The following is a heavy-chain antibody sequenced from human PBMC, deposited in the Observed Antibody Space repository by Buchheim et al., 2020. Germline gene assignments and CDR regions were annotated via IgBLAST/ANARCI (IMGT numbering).Heavy chain of an antibody. Sequence: QVQLQESGPGLVKPSQTLSLTCTVSGGSISSGSYYWSWIRQPAGKGLEWIGRTYTSGSTNYNPSLKSRVTISVDTSNKQFSLKLSSVTAADTAVYYCASGVVVPAAMQGWFDPWGQGTL. D-gene: IGHD2-2*01. CDR3: ASGVVVPAAMQGWFDP. CDR2: TYTSGST. J-gene: IGHJ5*02. CDR1: GGSISSGSYY. V-gene: IGHV4-61*02.